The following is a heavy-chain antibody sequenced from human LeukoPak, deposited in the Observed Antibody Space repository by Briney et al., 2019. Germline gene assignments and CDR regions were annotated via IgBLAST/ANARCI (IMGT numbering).Heavy chain of an antibody. D-gene: IGHD5-24*01. CDR3: VRSYNYGPFV. V-gene: IGHV4-34*01. CDR2: INDGGGT. Sequence: SETLSLTCAVYGGSLNNYHWSWIRQSPGKGLERIGEINDGGGTNYNPSLKRRVTISVDTSKNQISLKLNSATAADTAVYYCVRSYNYGPFVWGQGTTVTVSS. CDR1: GGSLNNYH. J-gene: IGHJ6*02.